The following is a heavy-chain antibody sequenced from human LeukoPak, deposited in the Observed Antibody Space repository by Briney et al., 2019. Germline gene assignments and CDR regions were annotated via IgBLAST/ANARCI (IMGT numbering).Heavy chain of an antibody. D-gene: IGHD4-17*01. V-gene: IGHV3-20*04. CDR1: GFTFDDYG. CDR2: INWNGGST. CDR3: AKDYGDYVYYFDY. Sequence: RTGGSLRLSCAASGFTFDDYGMSWVRQAPGKGLEWVSGINWNGGSTGYADSVKGRFTISRDNSKNTLYLQMNSLRAEDTAVYYCAKDYGDYVYYFDYWGQGTLVTVSS. J-gene: IGHJ4*02.